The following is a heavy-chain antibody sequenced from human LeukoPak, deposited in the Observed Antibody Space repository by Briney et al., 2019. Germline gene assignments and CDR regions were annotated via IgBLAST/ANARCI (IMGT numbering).Heavy chain of an antibody. CDR3: ASAHYDSSGYLDC. CDR2: IIPILGIA. D-gene: IGHD3-22*01. V-gene: IGHV1-69*02. Sequence: GSSVKVSCKASGGTFSSYTISWVRQAPGQRLEWMGRIIPILGIANYAQKFQGRVTITADKSTSTAYMELSSLRSEDTAVYYCASAHYDSSGYLDCWGQGTLVTVSS. CDR1: GGTFSSYT. J-gene: IGHJ4*02.